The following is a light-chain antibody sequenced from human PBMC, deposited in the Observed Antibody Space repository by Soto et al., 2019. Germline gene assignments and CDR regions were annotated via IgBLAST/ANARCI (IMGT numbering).Light chain of an antibody. CDR2: DNN. V-gene: IGLV1-51*01. CDR1: SSNIGNNY. J-gene: IGLJ1*01. Sequence: QSVLTQPPSVSAAPGQKVTISCSGSSSNIGNNYVSWYQQFPGTAPKLLLYDNNERPSGIPDRFSGSKSGTSATLGITGLQTGDEADYYCGTWDSSLSAYAFGTGTKLTVL. CDR3: GTWDSSLSAYA.